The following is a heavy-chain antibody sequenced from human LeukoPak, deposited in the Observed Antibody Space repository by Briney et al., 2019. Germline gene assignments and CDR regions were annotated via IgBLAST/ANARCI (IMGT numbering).Heavy chain of an antibody. CDR2: IYYSGST. J-gene: IGHJ3*02. CDR1: GGSISRYY. D-gene: IGHD3-3*01. Sequence: SETLSLTCTVSGGSISRYYWSWIRQPPGKGLEWIGYIYYSGSTNYNPSLKSRVTISVDTSKNQFSLKLSSVTAADTAVYYCARQKGGYAIFGVVRDAFDIWGQGTMVTVSS. CDR3: ARQKGGYAIFGVVRDAFDI. V-gene: IGHV4-59*08.